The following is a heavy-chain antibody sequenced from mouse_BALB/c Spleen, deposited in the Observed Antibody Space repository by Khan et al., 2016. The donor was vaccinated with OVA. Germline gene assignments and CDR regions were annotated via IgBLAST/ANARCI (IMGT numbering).Heavy chain of an antibody. J-gene: IGHJ3*01. V-gene: IGHV2-9*02. Sequence: QVQLHQSGPGLVAPSQSLSIICTVSGFSLTSYGVHWVRQPPGKGLEWLGVMWSGGSTNYNSALMSRLSISIDNSMSQVFLKMNSLQTDDTAMYYCARPYYGSAWFAYWGQGTLVTVSA. D-gene: IGHD1-1*01. CDR3: ARPYYGSAWFAY. CDR1: GFSLTSYG. CDR2: MWSGGST.